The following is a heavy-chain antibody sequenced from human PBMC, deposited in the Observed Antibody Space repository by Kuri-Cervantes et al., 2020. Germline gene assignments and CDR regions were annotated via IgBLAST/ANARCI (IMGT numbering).Heavy chain of an antibody. CDR2: ISYDGSNK. CDR3: AKAGATTGVS. Sequence: GGSLRLSCAPSGSTFSSYAMHWVRQPPGKGLEWVAVISYDGSNKYYADSVKGRFTISRDNSKDTLYLQMNSMRAEDTAVYYCAKAGATTGVSWGQGTLVTVSS. V-gene: IGHV3-30-3*01. CDR1: GSTFSSYA. J-gene: IGHJ4*02. D-gene: IGHD1-26*01.